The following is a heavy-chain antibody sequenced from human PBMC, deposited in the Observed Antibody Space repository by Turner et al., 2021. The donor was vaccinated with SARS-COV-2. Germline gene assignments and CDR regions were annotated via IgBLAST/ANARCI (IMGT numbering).Heavy chain of an antibody. CDR1: GFTFSSYW. V-gene: IGHV3-7*01. J-gene: IGHJ4*02. CDR3: AKADRIMIVVVITLFDY. D-gene: IGHD3-22*01. CDR2: IKEDGDEK. Sequence: EVQLVESGGGLVQPGGSLRLSCAVSGFTFSSYWMSWVRQAPGKGLEWVANIKEDGDEKYYVDSVRGRFTISRDNAKNLLYLQMNSLRAEDTGVYYCAKADRIMIVVVITLFDYWGQGTLVTVSS.